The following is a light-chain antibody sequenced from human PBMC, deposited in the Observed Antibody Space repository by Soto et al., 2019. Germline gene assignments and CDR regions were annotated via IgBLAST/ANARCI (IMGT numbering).Light chain of an antibody. CDR1: QSVSSY. V-gene: IGKV3-11*01. CDR3: QCSDWRT. CDR2: DAS. Sequence: EIVLTQSPATLSLSPGERATLSCRASQSVSSYLAWYQQKPGQAPRLLIYDASNRATDIPARFGGSGSGTDFTLTISGLEPEDFAAYYCQCSDWRTFGQGTKVEIK. J-gene: IGKJ1*01.